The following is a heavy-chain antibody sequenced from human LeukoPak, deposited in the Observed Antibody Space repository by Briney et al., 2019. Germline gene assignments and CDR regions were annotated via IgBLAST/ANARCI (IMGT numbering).Heavy chain of an antibody. CDR1: GYSVSSGYY. CDR3: ARLRGQGFDS. V-gene: IGHV4-38-2*01. J-gene: IGHJ4*02. Sequence: SETLSLTCAVSGYSVSSGYYWGWIRQPPGKGLESIGSMYHSGNTYYNPSLKSRVTISIDTSKNQFSLKLSSVTAADTAIYYCARLRGQGFDSWGQGTLVTVSS. CDR2: MYHSGNT.